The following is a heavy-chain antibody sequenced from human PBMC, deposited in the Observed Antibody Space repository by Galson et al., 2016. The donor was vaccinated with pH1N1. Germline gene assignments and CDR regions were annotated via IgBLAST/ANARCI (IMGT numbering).Heavy chain of an antibody. V-gene: IGHV3-33*01. J-gene: IGHJ6*02. CDR2: IWYDGSNK. D-gene: IGHD3-3*01. Sequence: SLRLSCAASGFTFRSHGTHWVRQAPGKRLEWVAAIWYDGSNKHYADSVEGRFAIFRDNSKNTLYLQMNSLRDEDTAVYYCARESFWNGAGDDDYGWDVWGQGTTVTVPS. CDR1: GFTFRSHG. CDR3: ARESFWNGAGDDDYGWDV.